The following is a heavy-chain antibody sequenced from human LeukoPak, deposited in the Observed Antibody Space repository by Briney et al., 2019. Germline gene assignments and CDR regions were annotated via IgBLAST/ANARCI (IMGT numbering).Heavy chain of an antibody. CDR2: IIPIFGTA. CDR3: ARDSRDGNYEGAY. J-gene: IGHJ4*02. Sequence: SVKVSXKASGGTFSSYAISWVRQAPGQGLEWMGGIIPIFGTANYAQKFQGRVTITTDESTSTAYMELSSLRSEDTAVYYCARDSRDGNYEGAYWGQGTLVTVSS. D-gene: IGHD4-11*01. V-gene: IGHV1-69*05. CDR1: GGTFSSYA.